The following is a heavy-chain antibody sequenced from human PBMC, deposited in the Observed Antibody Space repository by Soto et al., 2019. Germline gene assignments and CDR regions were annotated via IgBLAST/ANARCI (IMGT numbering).Heavy chain of an antibody. Sequence: QLLESGGSLVEPGGSLRLSCSASGFAFSAYAMSWVRQAPQKGLEWVSGIGGGGHDTRYGDSVKGQFSITRDNSRNTLYLEMNRLTAEDTAVYYCAKHPIFGVVTHYFAHWGRGVLVTVSS. CDR3: AKHPIFGVVTHYFAH. V-gene: IGHV3-23*01. D-gene: IGHD3-3*01. CDR1: GFAFSAYA. CDR2: IGGGGHDT. J-gene: IGHJ4*02.